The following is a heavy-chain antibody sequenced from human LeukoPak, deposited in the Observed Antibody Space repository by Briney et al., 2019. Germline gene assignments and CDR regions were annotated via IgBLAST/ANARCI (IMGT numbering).Heavy chain of an antibody. CDR3: TSSDRIDSGSDLNY. J-gene: IGHJ4*02. CDR2: IRSKANSYAT. Sequence: GGSLRLSCAASGFSFSDSAIHWVRQASGKGLEWVGRIRSKANSYATAHAASVKGRLTVSRDDSNDTAYLQMDILKTEDTAVYYCTSSDRIDSGSDLNYWGQGTLVTVSS. CDR1: GFSFSDSA. D-gene: IGHD3-10*01. V-gene: IGHV3-73*01.